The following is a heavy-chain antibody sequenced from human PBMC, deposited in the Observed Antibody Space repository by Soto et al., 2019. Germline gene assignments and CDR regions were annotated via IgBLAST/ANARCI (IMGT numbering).Heavy chain of an antibody. CDR1: GGSITSGGYS. Sequence: SETLSLTCTVSGGSITSGGYSWTWIRQSPGKGLEWIGYTYQSGSAYYNPSLKSRVTISVDRSKNQFSLNLTSVTAADTAVYYCAGDCYGMDVWGQGTTVTVSS. J-gene: IGHJ6*02. V-gene: IGHV4-30-2*06. CDR3: AGDCYGMDV. CDR2: TYQSGSA.